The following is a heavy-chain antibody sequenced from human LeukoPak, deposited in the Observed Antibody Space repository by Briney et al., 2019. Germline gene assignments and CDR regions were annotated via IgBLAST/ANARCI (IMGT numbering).Heavy chain of an antibody. V-gene: IGHV4-4*07. CDR1: NGSISIYY. Sequence: SETLSLTCTVSNGSISIYYWSWVRQSAGKGLEWIGRISASGSTNYNPSLKSRVTMSVDTPKNQFSLNLTSVTAADTAVHYCAREITVTRPFDYCGQGTLVTVSS. CDR2: ISASGST. D-gene: IGHD4-17*01. CDR3: AREITVTRPFDY. J-gene: IGHJ4*02.